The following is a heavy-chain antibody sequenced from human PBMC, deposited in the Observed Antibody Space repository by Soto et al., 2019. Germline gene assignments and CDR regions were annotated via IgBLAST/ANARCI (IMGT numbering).Heavy chain of an antibody. Sequence: EVQLLESGGGLVQPGGSLRLSCAASGFTFISYAMNGVRQAPGKGLQWVSAISGGGDATFYADSVKGRFTISRDNSRNTVTLQMNSLGADDTAVYYCARKVPGSTTRPDYWYFDLWGRGTLVTVSS. CDR3: ARKVPGSTTRPDYWYFDL. J-gene: IGHJ2*01. CDR2: ISGGGDAT. V-gene: IGHV3-23*01. D-gene: IGHD3-10*01. CDR1: GFTFISYA.